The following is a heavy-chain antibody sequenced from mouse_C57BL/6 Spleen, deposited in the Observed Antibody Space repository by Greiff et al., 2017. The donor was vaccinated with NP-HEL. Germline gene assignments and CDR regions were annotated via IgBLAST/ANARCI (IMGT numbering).Heavy chain of an antibody. J-gene: IGHJ4*01. CDR1: GYTFTSYW. CDR2: IYPGSGST. V-gene: IGHV1-55*01. CDR3: ARRDGAMDY. D-gene: IGHD2-3*01. Sequence: QVQLKEPGAELVKPGASVKMSCKASGYTFTSYWITWVKQRPGQGLEWIGDIYPGSGSTNYNEKFKSKATLTVDTSSSTAYMQLSSLTSEDSAVYDGARRDGAMDYWGQGTSVTVSS.